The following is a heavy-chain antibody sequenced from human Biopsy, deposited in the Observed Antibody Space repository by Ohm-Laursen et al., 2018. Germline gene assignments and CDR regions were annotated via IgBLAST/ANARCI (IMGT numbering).Heavy chain of an antibody. D-gene: IGHD7-27*01. CDR2: IYYSGST. CDR1: GGSISSYY. Sequence: SDTLSLTCTVSGGSISSYYWSWIRQPPGKGLECIGYIYYSGSTNYSPSLKSRVTMSVDTSKNQFSLKLSSVTAADTAVYYCARLWGGSHFHGMDVWGQGTTVTVSS. CDR3: ARLWGGSHFHGMDV. J-gene: IGHJ6*02. V-gene: IGHV4-59*08.